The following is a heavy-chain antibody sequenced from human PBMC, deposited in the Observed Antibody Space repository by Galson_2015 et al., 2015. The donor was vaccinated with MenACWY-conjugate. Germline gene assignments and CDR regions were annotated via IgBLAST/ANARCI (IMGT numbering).Heavy chain of an antibody. CDR2: IYPGDSAA. CDR1: GYTFTKYC. CDR3: ARLGDAGAGKEGYDYFHMGV. D-gene: IGHD6-19*01. Sequence: SGAEVKQPGESLKISCTGSGYTFTKYCMAWVRQMPGKGLEWMGNIYPGDSAARYNPSFQGQVTISADRSISTAYLQWSSLKASDTAMYFCARLGDAGAGKEGYDYFHMGVWGKGTTVTVS. V-gene: IGHV5-51*03. J-gene: IGHJ6*03.